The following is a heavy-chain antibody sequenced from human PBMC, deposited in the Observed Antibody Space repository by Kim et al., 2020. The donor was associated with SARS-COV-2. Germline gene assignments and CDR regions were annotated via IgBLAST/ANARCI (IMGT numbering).Heavy chain of an antibody. CDR2: ISRSSSTI. D-gene: IGHD5-12*01. V-gene: IGHV3-48*04. Sequence: GGSLRLSCAASGFIFSSENMHWVRQAPGKGLEWVSYISRSSSTIYYADSVEGRFTISRDNVNNSLYLQMNSLRVEDTAVYYCARDMEVDGYGPIDYWGQGTPVTVSS. CDR1: GFIFSSEN. J-gene: IGHJ4*02. CDR3: ARDMEVDGYGPIDY.